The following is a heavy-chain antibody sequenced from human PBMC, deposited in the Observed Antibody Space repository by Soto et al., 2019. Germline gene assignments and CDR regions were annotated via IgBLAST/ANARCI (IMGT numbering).Heavy chain of an antibody. J-gene: IGHJ1*01. CDR3: ASFLAVAGTYYFQH. V-gene: IGHV4-59*01. Sequence: SETLSLTCTVSGGSISSYYWSWIRQPPGKGLEWIGYIYYSGSTNYNPSLKSRVTISVDTSKNQFSLRLSPVTAADTAVYYCASFLAVAGTYYFQHWGQGTLVTVSS. CDR2: IYYSGST. D-gene: IGHD6-19*01. CDR1: GGSISSYY.